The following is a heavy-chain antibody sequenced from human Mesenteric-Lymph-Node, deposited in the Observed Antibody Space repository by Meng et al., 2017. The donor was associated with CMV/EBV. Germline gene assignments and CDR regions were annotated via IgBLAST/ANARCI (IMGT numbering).Heavy chain of an antibody. J-gene: IGHJ4*02. D-gene: IGHD4-17*01. CDR1: GCTFTSYY. V-gene: IGHV1-46*01. Sequence: KVSCKASGCTFTSYYIHWVRQAPGQGLEWMGIINPSGGSTSYAQKFQSRVIMTRDTSTSTVHMELSSLRSEDTAVYYCARISTVTMAYWGQGTLVTVS. CDR2: INPSGGST. CDR3: ARISTVTMAY.